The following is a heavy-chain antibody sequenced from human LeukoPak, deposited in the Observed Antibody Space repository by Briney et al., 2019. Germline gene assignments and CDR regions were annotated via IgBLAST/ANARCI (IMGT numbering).Heavy chain of an antibody. CDR1: RFTFSSDC. J-gene: IGHJ4*02. V-gene: IGHV3-7*01. CDR3: ASTSQLFG. CDR2: IKQDGSEK. Sequence: PGGSLRLSCAPSRFTFSSDCMTWVRQAPGKGLEWVAYIKQDGSEKHYVDSVKGRFTISRDNAKNSLCLQMNSVRAADSAVYSCASTSQLFGWGQGSLVTVSS. D-gene: IGHD3-16*01.